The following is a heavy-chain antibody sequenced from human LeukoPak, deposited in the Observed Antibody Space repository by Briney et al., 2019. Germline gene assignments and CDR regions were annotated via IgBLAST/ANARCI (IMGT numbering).Heavy chain of an antibody. D-gene: IGHD2-21*02. V-gene: IGHV1-46*01. CDR3: ARDAYCGGDWHPYFDY. Sequence: ASVKVSCKASGYTFTSYYMHWVRQAPGQGLEWMGIINPSDGSTSYAQKFQGRVTMTRDTSTSTVYMELSSLRSEDTAVYYCARDAYCGGDWHPYFDYWGQGTLVTVSS. J-gene: IGHJ4*02. CDR1: GYTFTSYY. CDR2: INPSDGST.